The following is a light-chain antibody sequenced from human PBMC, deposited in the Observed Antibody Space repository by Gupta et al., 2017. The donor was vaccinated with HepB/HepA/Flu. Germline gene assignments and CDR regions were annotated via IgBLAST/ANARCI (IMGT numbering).Light chain of an antibody. CDR2: GNS. CDR3: QSYDSSLTAYV. J-gene: IGLJ1*01. CDR1: SSNIGAGYD. V-gene: IGLV1-40*01. Sequence: QSVLTQPPSVSGAPGQWVTISCTGSSSNIGAGYDVHWYQQLPGTAPKLLISGNSNRPSGVPDRFSGSKSGTSASLAITGLQAEDEADYYCQSYDSSLTAYVFGTGTKVTVL.